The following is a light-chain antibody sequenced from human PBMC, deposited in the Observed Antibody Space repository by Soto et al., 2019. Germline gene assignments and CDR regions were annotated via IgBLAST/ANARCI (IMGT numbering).Light chain of an antibody. J-gene: IGLJ2*01. CDR2: AVT. CDR3: CSYAGISTVL. V-gene: IGLV2-11*01. Sequence: QSALTQPRSVSGSPGQSGTISCTGTRNDVGAYNFVSWYQQPPGKAPKLMIYAVTKRPSGVPDRFSGSKSDNTASLTISGLQAEDDADYYRCSYAGISTVLFGGGTQLTGL. CDR1: RNDVGAYNF.